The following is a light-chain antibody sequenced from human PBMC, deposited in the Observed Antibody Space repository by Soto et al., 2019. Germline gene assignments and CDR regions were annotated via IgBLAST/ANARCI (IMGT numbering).Light chain of an antibody. CDR2: EVS. V-gene: IGLV2-8*01. CDR1: SSDVGGYNY. J-gene: IGLJ1*01. Sequence: QSVLTQPPSASWSPGQSVTISCTVTSSDVGGYNYVSWYQQHPGRAPKLMIYEVSKRPSGVPDRFSGSKSGNTASLTVSGLQAEDEADYYCSSYAGSNNLGVFGTGTKVTVL. CDR3: SSYAGSNNLGV.